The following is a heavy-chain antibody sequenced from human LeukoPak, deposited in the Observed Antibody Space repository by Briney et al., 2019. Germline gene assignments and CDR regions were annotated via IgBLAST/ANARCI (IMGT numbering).Heavy chain of an antibody. CDR3: ARAQYYYDSSGYPYWYFDL. Sequence: GGSLRLSCAASGFTFSSYAMSWVRQAPGKGLEWVSAISGSGGSTYYADSVKGRFTISRDNSKNTLYLQMNSLRAEDTAVYYCARAQYYYDSSGYPYWYFDLWGRGTLVTVSS. V-gene: IGHV3-23*01. CDR1: GFTFSSYA. J-gene: IGHJ2*01. CDR2: ISGSGGST. D-gene: IGHD3-22*01.